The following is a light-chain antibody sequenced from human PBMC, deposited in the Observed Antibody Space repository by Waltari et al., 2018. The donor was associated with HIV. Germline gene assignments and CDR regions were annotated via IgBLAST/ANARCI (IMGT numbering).Light chain of an antibody. V-gene: IGKV3-15*01. CDR2: DAS. CDR1: QSVDSD. Sequence: EIVMTQSPATLSVSPGESATLSYRASQSVDSDFAWYQQKPGQAPRLLIYDASSRAAGVPARFRGSGSGTDFTLAISSLQSGDFAVYYCQQYNNWPYTFGQGTKLEIK. J-gene: IGKJ2*01. CDR3: QQYNNWPYT.